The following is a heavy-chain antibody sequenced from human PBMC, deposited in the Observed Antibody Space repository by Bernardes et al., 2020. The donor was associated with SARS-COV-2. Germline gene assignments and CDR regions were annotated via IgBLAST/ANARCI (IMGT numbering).Heavy chain of an antibody. J-gene: IGHJ4*02. CDR1: GYSINRGYY. CDR3: ATLESSSRYRRKVEY. V-gene: IGHV4-38-2*01. D-gene: IGHD6-13*01. Sequence: SETLSLTCAVSGYSINRGYYWGWIRQSPGKGLEWIGSLYHSGTTYYNPSLKSRVTISRDTSKNQFSLKLSSVTAADTAVYYCATLESSSRYRRKVEYWGQGTLVTVSP. CDR2: LYHSGTT.